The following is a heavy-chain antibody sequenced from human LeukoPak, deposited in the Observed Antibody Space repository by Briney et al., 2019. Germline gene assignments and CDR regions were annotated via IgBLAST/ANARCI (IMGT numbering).Heavy chain of an antibody. J-gene: IGHJ5*02. CDR3: ARDACVSCGGDCCHDP. Sequence: GASVKVSCKAFGYTFTNYGISWVRQAPGQGLEWMAWISANNGDTRYAQKFQGRVILTTDTPTTTAYMELRNLRSDDTAVYYCARDACVSCGGDCCHDPWGQGTLVTVSS. D-gene: IGHD2-21*02. V-gene: IGHV1-18*01. CDR2: ISANNGDT. CDR1: GYTFTNYG.